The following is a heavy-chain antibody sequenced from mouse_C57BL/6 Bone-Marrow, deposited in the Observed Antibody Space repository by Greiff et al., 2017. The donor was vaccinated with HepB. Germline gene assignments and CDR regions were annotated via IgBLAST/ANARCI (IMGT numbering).Heavy chain of an antibody. CDR3: AREEGDGYHWYFDV. J-gene: IGHJ1*03. Sequence: VQLQQSGAELARPGASVKLSCKASGYTFTSYGISWVKQRTGQGLEWIGEIYPRSGNTYYNEKFKGKATLTADKSSSTAYMELRSLTSEDSAVYFCAREEGDGYHWYFDVWGTGTTVTVSS. CDR1: GYTFTSYG. D-gene: IGHD2-3*01. CDR2: IYPRSGNT. V-gene: IGHV1-81*01.